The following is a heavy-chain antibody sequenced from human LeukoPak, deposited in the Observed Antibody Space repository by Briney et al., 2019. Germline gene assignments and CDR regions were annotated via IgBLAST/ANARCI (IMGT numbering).Heavy chain of an antibody. D-gene: IGHD3-10*01. Sequence: SETLSLTCTVSGYSISSGYYWGWIRQPPGKGLEWIGTIYHGGTTYHNPSLKSRVTISVDTSKNQFSLKLSSVTAADTAVYYCARSNPAHYGSGSYYVYWGQGTLVTVSS. CDR2: IYHGGTT. CDR3: ARSNPAHYGSGSYYVY. CDR1: GYSISSGYY. V-gene: IGHV4-38-2*02. J-gene: IGHJ4*02.